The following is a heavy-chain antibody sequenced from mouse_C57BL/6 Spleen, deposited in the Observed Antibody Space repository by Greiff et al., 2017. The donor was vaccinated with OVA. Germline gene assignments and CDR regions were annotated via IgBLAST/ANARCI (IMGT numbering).Heavy chain of an antibody. J-gene: IGHJ3*01. CDR1: GFSLTSYG. CDR3: ASGITTAGFAY. V-gene: IGHV2-6*01. CDR2: IWGVGST. D-gene: IGHD1-1*01. Sequence: QVQLKESGPGLVAPSQSLSITCTVSGFSLTSYGVDWVRQSPGKGLEWLGVIWGVGSTNYNSALKSRLSISKDNSKSQVFLKMNSLQTDDTAMYCCASGITTAGFAYWGQGTLVTVSA.